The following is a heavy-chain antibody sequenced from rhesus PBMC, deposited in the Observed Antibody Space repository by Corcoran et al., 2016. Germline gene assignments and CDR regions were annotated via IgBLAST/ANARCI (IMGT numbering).Heavy chain of an antibody. J-gene: IGHJ4*01. CDR1: GGSINSNY. CDR3: ARGLIDY. D-gene: IGHD4-11*01. CDR2: IRSGGST. Sequence: QVQLQQWGEGLVKPSETLSLTCAVYGGSINSNYWSWIRQPPGKGLEWIGRIRSGGSTNYNPSLKSLVTISIDTSKNQFSLKLSSVTAADTAVYYCARGLIDYWGQGVLVTVSS. V-gene: IGHV4-160*01.